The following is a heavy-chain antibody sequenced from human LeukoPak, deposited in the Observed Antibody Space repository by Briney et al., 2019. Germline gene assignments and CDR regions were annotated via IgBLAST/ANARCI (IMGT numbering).Heavy chain of an antibody. CDR2: IYYSGST. CDR1: GGSISSYY. J-gene: IGHJ4*02. Sequence: SETLSLTCTVSGGSISSYYWSWIRQPPGKGLEWIGYIYYSGSTNYNPSLKSRVTISVDTSKNQFSLKLSSVTAADTAVYYCARVREVGATIDYWGQGTLVTVSS. CDR3: ARVREVGATIDY. D-gene: IGHD1-26*01. V-gene: IGHV4-59*01.